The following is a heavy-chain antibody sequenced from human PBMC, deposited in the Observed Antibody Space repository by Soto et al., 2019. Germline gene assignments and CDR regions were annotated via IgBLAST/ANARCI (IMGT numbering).Heavy chain of an antibody. V-gene: IGHV3-30*18. CDR2: ISYDGSNK. D-gene: IGHD3-10*01. Sequence: GGSLRLSCAASGFTFSSYGMHWVRQAPGKGLEWVAVISYDGSNKYYADSVKGRFTISRDNSKNTLYLQMNSLRAEDTAVYYCAKAPRGSGSYRPSYFDSFGGQGTLVTVSS. CDR3: AKAPRGSGSYRPSYFDSF. CDR1: GFTFSSYG. J-gene: IGHJ4*02.